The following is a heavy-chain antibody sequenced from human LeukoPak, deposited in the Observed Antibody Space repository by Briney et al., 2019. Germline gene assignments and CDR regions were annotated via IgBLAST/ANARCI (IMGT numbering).Heavy chain of an antibody. D-gene: IGHD3-22*01. V-gene: IGHV4-59*11. CDR2: ISYSGST. J-gene: IGHJ4*02. CDR1: GGSISSHY. CDR3: ARGKLDYDSSAYYPFDY. Sequence: SETLSLTCTVSGGSISSHYWSWIRQPPGKGMECIGYISYSGSTNYNPSLKSRVTISVDTSKNQFSLRLCSVTAADTAVYYCARGKLDYDSSAYYPFDYWGQGTLVTVSS.